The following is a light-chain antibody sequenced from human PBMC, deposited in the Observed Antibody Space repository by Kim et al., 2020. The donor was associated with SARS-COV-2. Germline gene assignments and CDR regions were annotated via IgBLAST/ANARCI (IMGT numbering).Light chain of an antibody. V-gene: IGLV3-1*01. J-gene: IGLJ1*01. Sequence: VSPGQTTSITCSADNLGDKYTSGYQQRSGQSPVLLLYQDNKRPPGIPERFSGSNSGNTATLTISGTQDMDEADYYCQAWDGNTLYVFGTGTKVTVL. CDR3: QAWDGNTLYV. CDR2: QDN. CDR1: NLGDKY.